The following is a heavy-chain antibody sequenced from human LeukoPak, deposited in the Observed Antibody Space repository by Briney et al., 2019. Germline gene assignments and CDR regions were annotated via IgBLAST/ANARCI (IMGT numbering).Heavy chain of an antibody. Sequence: KPSETLSLTCTVSGGSISSYYWSWIRQPPGKGLEWIGYIYYSGSTNYNPSLKSRVTISVDTSKNQFSLKLSSVTAADTAVYYCARGVCTNGVCYRPSLLDYWGQGTLVTVSS. CDR1: GGSISSYY. CDR3: ARGVCTNGVCYRPSLLDY. D-gene: IGHD2-8*01. CDR2: IYYSGST. V-gene: IGHV4-59*01. J-gene: IGHJ4*02.